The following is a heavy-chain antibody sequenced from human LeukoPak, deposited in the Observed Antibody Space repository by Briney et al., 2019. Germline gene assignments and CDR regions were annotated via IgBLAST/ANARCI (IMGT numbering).Heavy chain of an antibody. Sequence: GGSLRLSCAASGFIFSNYWMGWVRQAPGKRPEWVANMNKDGSNKYYADSVKGRFTISRDNSKNTLYLQMNSLRAEDTAVYYCARVSELLWFGESSHFDYWGQGTLVTVSS. D-gene: IGHD3-10*01. CDR1: GFIFSNYW. J-gene: IGHJ4*02. CDR3: ARVSELLWFGESSHFDY. CDR2: MNKDGSNK. V-gene: IGHV3-7*01.